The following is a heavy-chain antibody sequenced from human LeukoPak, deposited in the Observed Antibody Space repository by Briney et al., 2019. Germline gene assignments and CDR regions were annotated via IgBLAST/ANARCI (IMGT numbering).Heavy chain of an antibody. V-gene: IGHV3-11*05. CDR3: ARAGKLENYFDY. D-gene: IGHD1-1*01. CDR1: GFTFSDYY. J-gene: IGHJ4*02. CDR2: ISGSSSYT. Sequence: GRSLRLSCAASGFTFSDYYMNWIRQAPGKGLEWVSYISGSSSYTNYADSVKGRITISRDNAKNSLYLQMNSLRAEDTAVYYCARAGKLENYFDYWGQGTLVTVSS.